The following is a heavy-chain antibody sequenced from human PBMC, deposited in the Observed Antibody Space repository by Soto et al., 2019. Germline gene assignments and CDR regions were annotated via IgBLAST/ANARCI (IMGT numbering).Heavy chain of an antibody. J-gene: IGHJ6*02. CDR2: ISGSGGST. CDR3: SKQAEDATQDCSNVLDV. V-gene: IGHV3-23*01. Sequence: SGAFGLTIGSFAVSRISKETVNGLEWVSSISGSGGSTYYADSVKGRFTISRDNSKNTLYLQMNSLRAEDTAVYYCSKQAEDATQDCSNVLDVLLQGSTDTVTS. D-gene: IGHD2-21*02. CDR1: GLTIGSFA.